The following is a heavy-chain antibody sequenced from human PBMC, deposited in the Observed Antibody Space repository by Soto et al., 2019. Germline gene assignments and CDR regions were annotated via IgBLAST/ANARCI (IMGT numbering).Heavy chain of an antibody. CDR2: IIPIFGTA. Sequence: VQLVQSGAEVKKPGSSVKVSCKASGGTFTNYAFSWVRQAPGQGLEWLGGIIPIFGTADYAQKFQGRVTSTPDEPTSTVNMELSSLRSDDTAVYYCGSLLKEGGIGGNYHYGMDVWGQGTTVTVSS. V-gene: IGHV1-69*13. CDR1: GGTFTNYA. D-gene: IGHD1-1*01. J-gene: IGHJ6*02. CDR3: GSLLKEGGIGGNYHYGMDV.